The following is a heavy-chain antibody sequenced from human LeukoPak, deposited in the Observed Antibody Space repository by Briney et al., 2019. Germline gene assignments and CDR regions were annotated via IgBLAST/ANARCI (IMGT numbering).Heavy chain of an antibody. Sequence: GGSLRLSCAASGFTFSSYSMNWVRQAPGRGLEWVSYISSGSSTIYYADSVKGRFTISRDNAKNSLCLQMNSLRDEDTAVYYCARENIVVVTAIRDAFDIWGQGTMVTVSS. CDR2: ISSGSSTI. J-gene: IGHJ3*02. D-gene: IGHD2-21*02. CDR1: GFTFSSYS. V-gene: IGHV3-48*02. CDR3: ARENIVVVTAIRDAFDI.